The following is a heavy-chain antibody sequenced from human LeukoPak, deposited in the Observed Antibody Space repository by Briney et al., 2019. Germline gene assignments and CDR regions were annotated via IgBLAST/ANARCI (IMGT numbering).Heavy chain of an antibody. Sequence: GGSLRLSCAASGFTVSSYNMNWVRQAPGKGLEWASYISLSTTSIYYADSVKGRFTISRDNAENSLYLQMNSLRAEDTAVYYCARTYSSSPDYYYYYMDVWSKGTTVTVSS. CDR2: ISLSTTSI. V-gene: IGHV3-48*04. CDR3: ARTYSSSPDYYYYYMDV. D-gene: IGHD6-6*01. J-gene: IGHJ6*03. CDR1: GFTVSSYN.